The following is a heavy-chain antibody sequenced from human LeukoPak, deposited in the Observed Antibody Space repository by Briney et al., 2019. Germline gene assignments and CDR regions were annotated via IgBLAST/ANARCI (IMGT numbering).Heavy chain of an antibody. CDR1: GGSISSYY. CDR2: IYYSGST. Sequence: SETLSLTCTVSGGSISSYYWSWIRQPPGKGLEWIGYIYYSGSTNYNPSLKSRVTISVDTSKNQFSLKLSSVTAADTAVYYCARGVFTYYDFWSGYSHFDYWGQGTLVTVSS. J-gene: IGHJ4*02. CDR3: ARGVFTYYDFWSGYSHFDY. V-gene: IGHV4-59*08. D-gene: IGHD3-3*01.